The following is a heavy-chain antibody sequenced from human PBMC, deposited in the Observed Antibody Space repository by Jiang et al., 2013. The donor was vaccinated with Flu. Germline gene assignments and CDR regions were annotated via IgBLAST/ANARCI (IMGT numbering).Heavy chain of an antibody. CDR3: ARGIPNHYGLDV. J-gene: IGHJ6*02. V-gene: IGHV3-74*01. D-gene: IGHD2-21*01. Sequence: ESGGGLVQPGGSLRLSCAASGFSFSSYWMHWVRQAPGKGLVWVSRIKSDGSSTSYADSVKGRITISRDNAKNTLNLQMNSLRAEDTAVYYCARGIPNHYGLDVWGQGTTVTVSS. CDR2: IKSDGSST. CDR1: GFSFSSYW.